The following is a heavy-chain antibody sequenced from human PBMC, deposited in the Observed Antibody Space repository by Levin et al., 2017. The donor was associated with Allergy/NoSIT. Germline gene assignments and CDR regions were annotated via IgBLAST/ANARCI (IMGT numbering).Heavy chain of an antibody. CDR1: GGSFSGYY. CDR2: INHSESS. CDR3: ARGPSTSGRVFDY. D-gene: IGHD2-2*01. J-gene: IGHJ4*02. V-gene: IGHV4-34*01. Sequence: SQTLSLNCAVYGGSFSGYYWSWIRQPPGKGLEWIGEINHSESSNYNPSLKSRVTISVDTSKNQFSLKLSSVTAADTAVYYCARGPSTSGRVFDYWGQGTLVTVSS.